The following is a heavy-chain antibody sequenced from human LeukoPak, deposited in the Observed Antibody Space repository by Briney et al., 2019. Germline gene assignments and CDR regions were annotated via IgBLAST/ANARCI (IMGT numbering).Heavy chain of an antibody. D-gene: IGHD3-9*01. CDR3: ASSILTGYFKTYYYYGMDV. CDR2: IYYSGST. CDR1: GGSISSYY. Sequence: SETLSLTCTVSGGSISSYYWSWIRQPPGKGLEWIGYIYYSGSTNYNPSLKSGVTISVDTSKNQFSLKLSSVTAADTAVYYCASSILTGYFKTYYYYGMDVWGQGTTVTVSS. V-gene: IGHV4-59*01. J-gene: IGHJ6*02.